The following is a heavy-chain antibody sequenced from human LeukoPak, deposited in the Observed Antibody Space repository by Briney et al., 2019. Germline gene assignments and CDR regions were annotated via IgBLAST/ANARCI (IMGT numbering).Heavy chain of an antibody. D-gene: IGHD3-10*01. J-gene: IGHJ4*02. Sequence: GESLKISCRGSGYSFTTYWIGWVRQMPGKGLEWMGIIYPGDSDTRYSPSFQGQVTISADKSISTAYLQWSSLKASDNAMYYCARGDVAYYFDYWGQGTLVTVSS. CDR1: GYSFTTYW. CDR3: ARGDVAYYFDY. V-gene: IGHV5-51*01. CDR2: IYPGDSDT.